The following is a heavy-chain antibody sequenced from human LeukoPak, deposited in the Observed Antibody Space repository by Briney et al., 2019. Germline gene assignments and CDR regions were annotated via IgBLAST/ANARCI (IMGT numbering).Heavy chain of an antibody. D-gene: IGHD3-10*01. CDR3: AKDSGPGSYYPTGDEY. CDR2: ISDSGGGT. CDR1: GFTFSNYA. Sequence: PGGSLRLSCAASGFTFSNYAMTWVRQAPEKGLKWVSSISDSGGGTHYEGSVKGRFTISRDNSKNTLYLQMNSLRAEDTAVYYCAKDSGPGSYYPTGDEYWSQGILVTVSS. J-gene: IGHJ4*02. V-gene: IGHV3-23*01.